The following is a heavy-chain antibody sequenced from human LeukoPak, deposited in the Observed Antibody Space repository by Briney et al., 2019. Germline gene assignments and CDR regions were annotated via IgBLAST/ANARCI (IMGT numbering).Heavy chain of an antibody. CDR1: RFTFNRYW. CDR3: ARGGLRNY. CDR2: ISSNGGST. Sequence: GGSLRLSCAASRFTFNRYWMHWVRQAPGKGLEYVSAISSNGGSTYYANSVKGRFTISRDNSKNTLYLQMGSLRAEDMAVYYCARGGLRNYWGQGTLVTVSS. J-gene: IGHJ4*02. D-gene: IGHD4-17*01. V-gene: IGHV3-64*01.